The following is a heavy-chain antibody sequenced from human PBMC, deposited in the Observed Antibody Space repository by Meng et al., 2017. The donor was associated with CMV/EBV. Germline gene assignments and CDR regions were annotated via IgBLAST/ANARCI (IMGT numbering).Heavy chain of an antibody. CDR2: IRSSGTT. Sequence: GGSLRLSCTTSGFTFSDYSMTWVRQAPGKGLEWVGFIRSSGTTDYAASVKGRFSISRDVSRSVAYLQMDSLKTEDTAVYYCTRWRYHSPFDFWGQGTLVTVSS. V-gene: IGHV3-49*04. CDR1: GFTFSDYS. J-gene: IGHJ4*02. CDR3: TRWRYHSPFDF. D-gene: IGHD3-22*01.